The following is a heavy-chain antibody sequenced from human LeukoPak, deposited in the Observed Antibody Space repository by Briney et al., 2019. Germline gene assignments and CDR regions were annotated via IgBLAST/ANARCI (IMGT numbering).Heavy chain of an antibody. J-gene: IGHJ4*02. D-gene: IGHD3-10*01. V-gene: IGHV3-48*01. CDR3: ARDGPGG. Sequence: GGSLRLSCAASGFTFSSYSMNWVRQAPGKGLEWVSYISSSSTIYYADSVKGRFAISRDNAKNSLYLQMNSLRAEDTAVYYCARDGPGGWGQGTLVTVSS. CDR2: ISSSSTI. CDR1: GFTFSSYS.